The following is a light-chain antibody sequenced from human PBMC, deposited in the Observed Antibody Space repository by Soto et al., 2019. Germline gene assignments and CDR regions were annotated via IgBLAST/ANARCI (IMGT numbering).Light chain of an antibody. Sequence: EIVLTQSPGTLSLSPGERATLSCRASQSVSSSYLAWYQQKPGQAPRLVIYGAYSRATGIPDRFSGSGSGTDFTLTISRREREDFAVYYCQKYGSSQLTFGGGTDLEIK. V-gene: IGKV3-20*01. CDR1: QSVSSSY. CDR2: GAY. J-gene: IGKJ4*01. CDR3: QKYGSSQLT.